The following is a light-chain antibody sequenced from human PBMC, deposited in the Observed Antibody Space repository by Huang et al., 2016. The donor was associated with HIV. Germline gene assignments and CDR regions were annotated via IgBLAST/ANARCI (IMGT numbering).Light chain of an antibody. CDR2: DAS. CDR1: HSISSR. J-gene: IGKJ4*01. Sequence: EIVLTQSPATLSLSPGERATLSCRASHSISSRLAWYQQKPGQAPRLLIYDASNRATGIPPRFSGSGSGTDFTLTISSLEPEDFAVYYCQQRASWLTFGGGTQVEIK. V-gene: IGKV3-11*01. CDR3: QQRASWLT.